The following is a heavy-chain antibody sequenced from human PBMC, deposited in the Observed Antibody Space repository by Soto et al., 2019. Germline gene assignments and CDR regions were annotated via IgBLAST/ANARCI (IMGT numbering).Heavy chain of an antibody. CDR2: IYYSGST. J-gene: IGHJ4*02. CDR1: VDSISSGDYY. V-gene: IGHV4-30-4*01. CDR3: DRGDYGSSWYFDY. Sequence: PSETLSLTCTVSVDSISSGDYYWSWIRQPPGKGREWIGYIYYSGSTYYNPSLKSRVTITVDTSKNQFSLKLSSVAAADTAVYYGDRGDYGSSWYFDYWGQGTLVTVSS. D-gene: IGHD6-13*01.